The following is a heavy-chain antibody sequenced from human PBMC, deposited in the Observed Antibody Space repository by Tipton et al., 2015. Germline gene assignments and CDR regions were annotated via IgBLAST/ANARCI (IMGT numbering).Heavy chain of an antibody. V-gene: IGHV3-11*01. D-gene: IGHD1-26*01. CDR2: ISTGGTTI. J-gene: IGHJ3*02. CDR3: AGGTVGAYDVFDI. CDR1: GFTFSDYY. Sequence: GSLRLSCAASGFTFSDYYMSWIRQAPGQGLEWVSYISTGGTTIHYAASVKGRFTISRDNAKKSLYLQMNSLRAEDTAMFYCAGGTVGAYDVFDIWGQGTLVTVSS.